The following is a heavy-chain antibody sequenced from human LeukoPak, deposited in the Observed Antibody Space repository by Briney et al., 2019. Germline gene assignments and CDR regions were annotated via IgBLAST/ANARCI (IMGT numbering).Heavy chain of an antibody. D-gene: IGHD3-10*01. Sequence: GGSLRLSCAASGFTFSSYAMTWVSQAPGKGLEWVSALSGRGGSTFYADSVKGRFTISRDNSKNTLYLQMNSLRAEDTAVYYCAKESSYYGSGSYYKAFDYWGQGTLVTVSS. CDR2: LSGRGGST. CDR1: GFTFSSYA. CDR3: AKESSYYGSGSYYKAFDY. V-gene: IGHV3-23*01. J-gene: IGHJ4*02.